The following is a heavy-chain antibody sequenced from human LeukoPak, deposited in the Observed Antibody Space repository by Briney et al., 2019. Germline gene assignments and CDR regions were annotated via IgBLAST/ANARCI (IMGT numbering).Heavy chain of an antibody. J-gene: IGHJ5*02. D-gene: IGHD3-16*01. CDR1: GGSISSYY. CDR3: ARDSGATGEVKFDP. Sequence: TLSPTCTVSGGSISSYYWSWIRQPAGKGLEWIGRIYTSGSTDYNPSLKSRVTMSVDTSKNQFSLKLSSVTAADTAVYYCARDSGATGEVKFDPWGQGTLVTVSS. V-gene: IGHV4-4*07. CDR2: IYTSGST.